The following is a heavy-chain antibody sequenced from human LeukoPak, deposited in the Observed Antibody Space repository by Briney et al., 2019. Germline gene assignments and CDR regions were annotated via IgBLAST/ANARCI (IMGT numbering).Heavy chain of an antibody. D-gene: IGHD2-15*01. V-gene: IGHV1-69*13. CDR3: ARDLGYCSGGSCYGDY. CDR2: IIPIFGTA. Sequence: ASVKVSCKASGGTFSSYAIGWVRQAPGQGLEWMGGIIPIFGTANYAQKFQGRVTITADESTSTAYMELSSLRSEDTAVYYCARDLGYCSGGSCYGDYWGQGTLVTVSS. J-gene: IGHJ4*02. CDR1: GGTFSSYA.